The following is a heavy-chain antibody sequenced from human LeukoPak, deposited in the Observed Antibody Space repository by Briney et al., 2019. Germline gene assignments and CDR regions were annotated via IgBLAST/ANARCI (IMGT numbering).Heavy chain of an antibody. Sequence: GVSLRLSCAASGFTFSSDAVHWVRQAPGKGLVWVAVISYDGSNKYYADSVKGRFTISRDNSKNTLYLQMNSLRAEDTAVYYCARAILSPFDYWGQGTLVTVSS. CDR2: ISYDGSNK. J-gene: IGHJ4*02. V-gene: IGHV3-30*04. CDR3: ARAILSPFDY. CDR1: GFTFSSDA.